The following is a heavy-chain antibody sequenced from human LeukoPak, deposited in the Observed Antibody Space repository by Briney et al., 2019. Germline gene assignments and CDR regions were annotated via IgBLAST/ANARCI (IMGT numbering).Heavy chain of an antibody. CDR1: GFTFSSYW. D-gene: IGHD4-17*01. CDR3: ARAPTVVTPGAFDI. CDR2: IKEDGSEK. Sequence: GSLRLSCAASGFTFSSYWMSWVRQAPGKGLEWVATIKEDGSEKYYVDSVKGRFTISRDNAKNSLYLQMNSLRAEDTAVYYCARAPTVVTPGAFDIWGQGTMVTVSS. V-gene: IGHV3-7*01. J-gene: IGHJ3*02.